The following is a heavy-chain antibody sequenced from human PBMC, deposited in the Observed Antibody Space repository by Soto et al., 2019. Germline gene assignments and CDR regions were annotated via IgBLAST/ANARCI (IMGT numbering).Heavy chain of an antibody. J-gene: IGHJ3*01. Sequence: QVQLVQSGAELKKPGASVNISCTASGFTFSDNLITWVRQVPGQGLEWMGWLNPDTGNTRYSETFQGRVTISRHPSASIAYLELSGLENEDTALYFCARDIQSVGPRANEAFDVGGQWTMITVSS. D-gene: IGHD5-18*01. V-gene: IGHV1-3*01. CDR3: ARDIQSVGPRANEAFDV. CDR1: GFTFSDNL. CDR2: LNPDTGNT.